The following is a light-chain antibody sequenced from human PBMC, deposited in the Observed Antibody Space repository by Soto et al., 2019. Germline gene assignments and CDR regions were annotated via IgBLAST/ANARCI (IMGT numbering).Light chain of an antibody. Sequence: DIQMTQSPSTLSGSVGDRVTITCRASQSISSWLAWYQQKPGKAPKLLIYKASSLESGVPSRFSGSGSGTEFTLTISSLQPDDFATYYCQQSWTFGQGTKVEIK. CDR3: QQSWT. CDR1: QSISSW. J-gene: IGKJ1*01. V-gene: IGKV1-5*03. CDR2: KAS.